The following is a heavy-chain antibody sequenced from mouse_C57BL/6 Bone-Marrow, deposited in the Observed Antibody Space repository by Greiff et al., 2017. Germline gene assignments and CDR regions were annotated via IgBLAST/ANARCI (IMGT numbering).Heavy chain of an antibody. CDR2: INPRDGYT. CDR1: GYTFTSYT. V-gene: IGHV1-4*01. Sequence: VQLQQSGAELARPGASVKMSCKASGYTFTSYTMHWVKQRPGQGLEWIGYINPRDGYTKYNQKFKDKDTLTADTSSSPAYMQLSRLTSEDSAVSFSAKCPGAWLAYWGQRRLGTVSA. J-gene: IGHJ3*01. CDR3: AKCPGAWLAY.